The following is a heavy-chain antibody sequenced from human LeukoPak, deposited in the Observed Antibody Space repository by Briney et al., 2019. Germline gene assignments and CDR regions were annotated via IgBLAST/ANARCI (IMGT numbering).Heavy chain of an antibody. Sequence: SETLSLTCTVSGGSISSSSYYWGWIRQPPGKGLEWIGSIYYSGSTYYNPSLKSRVTISVDTSKNQFSLKLSSVTAADTAVYYCARHRFTYYYDSSGYYPFDYWGQGTLVTVSS. CDR2: IYYSGST. CDR1: GGSISSSSYY. J-gene: IGHJ4*02. V-gene: IGHV4-39*01. CDR3: ARHRFTYYYDSSGYYPFDY. D-gene: IGHD3-22*01.